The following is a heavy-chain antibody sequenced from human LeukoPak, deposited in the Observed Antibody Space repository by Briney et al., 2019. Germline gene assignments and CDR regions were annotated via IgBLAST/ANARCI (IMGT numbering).Heavy chain of an antibody. V-gene: IGHV4-4*02. D-gene: IGHD3-3*01. J-gene: IGHJ3*02. CDR3: ARGGRSVFDI. Sequence: SETLSLTCAVSGGSISSDHWWSWVRQPPGKSLEWIGEIFHIGVTNYKPSLKSRVSMSVDNSRHQFSLNLRSVTAADTAVYFCARGGRSVFDIWGPGTKVIVSS. CDR2: IFHIGVT. CDR1: GGSISSDHW.